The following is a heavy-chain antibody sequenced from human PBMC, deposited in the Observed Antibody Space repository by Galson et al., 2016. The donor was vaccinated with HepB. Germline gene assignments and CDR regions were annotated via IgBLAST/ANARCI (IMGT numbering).Heavy chain of an antibody. J-gene: IGHJ4*02. CDR1: GFTVGNNY. CDR2: IYSGGNT. CDR3: ARSPGASTWG. V-gene: IGHV3-66*01. Sequence: SLRLSCAASGFTVGNNYMSWVRQAPGKGLEWVSLIYSGGNTLYADSVKGRFSISRDNSKNTLYLQMNSLSAEDTAVYHCARSPGASTWGWGQGTLVTVAS. D-gene: IGHD6-13*01.